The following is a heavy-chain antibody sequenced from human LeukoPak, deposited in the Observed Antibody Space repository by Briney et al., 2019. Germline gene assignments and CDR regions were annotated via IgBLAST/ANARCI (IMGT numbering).Heavy chain of an antibody. CDR2: IYTSGST. J-gene: IGHJ5*02. Sequence: SETLSLTCTVSGGSISSSSYYWGWIRQPAGKGLEWIGRIYTSGSTNYNPSLKSRVTMSVDTSKNQFSLKLSSVTAADTAVYYCARDWRIAAAGHNWFDPWGQGTLVTVSS. CDR1: GGSISSSSYY. D-gene: IGHD6-13*01. V-gene: IGHV4-61*02. CDR3: ARDWRIAAAGHNWFDP.